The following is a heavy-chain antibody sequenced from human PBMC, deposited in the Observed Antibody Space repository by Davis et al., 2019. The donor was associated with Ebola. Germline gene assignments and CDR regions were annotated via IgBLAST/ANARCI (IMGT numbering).Heavy chain of an antibody. CDR3: ARIAIWGYEYFDY. V-gene: IGHV1-18*01. Sequence: ASVKVSCKASGYTFNTFGLSWVRQAPGQGLEWMGWISAFNGNTHYAQKLQGRVTMTTDTSTNTAHMELRSLRSDDTAVYYCARIAIWGYEYFDYWGRGPWSPSPQ. CDR1: GYTFNTFG. D-gene: IGHD7-27*01. J-gene: IGHJ4*02. CDR2: ISAFNGNT.